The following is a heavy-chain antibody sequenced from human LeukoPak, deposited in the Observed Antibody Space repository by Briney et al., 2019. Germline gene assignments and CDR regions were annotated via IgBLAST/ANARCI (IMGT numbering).Heavy chain of an antibody. CDR3: ASVRGLESVLRGWNGPYDY. D-gene: IGHD1-1*01. Sequence: ASVKVSCKASGYTFTSYGISWVRQAPGQGLEWMGWISAYNGNTNYAQKLQGRVTMTTDTSTSTAYMELRSLRADDTAVYYCASVRGLESVLRGWNGPYDYWGQGTLVTVSS. J-gene: IGHJ4*02. CDR2: ISAYNGNT. V-gene: IGHV1-18*04. CDR1: GYTFTSYG.